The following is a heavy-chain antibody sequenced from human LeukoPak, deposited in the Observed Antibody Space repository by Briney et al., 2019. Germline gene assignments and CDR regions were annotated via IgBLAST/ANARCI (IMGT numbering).Heavy chain of an antibody. V-gene: IGHV3-30*03. CDR2: ISYDGSNK. CDR3: VSSSWYTVWFDY. CDR1: GFTFSSYG. D-gene: IGHD6-13*01. Sequence: GGSLRLSCAASGFTFSSYGMHWVRQAPGKGLEWVAVISYDGSNKYYADSVKGRFTISRDNSKNTLYLQMNSLRAEDTAVYYCVSSSWYTVWFDYWGQGTLVTVSS. J-gene: IGHJ4*02.